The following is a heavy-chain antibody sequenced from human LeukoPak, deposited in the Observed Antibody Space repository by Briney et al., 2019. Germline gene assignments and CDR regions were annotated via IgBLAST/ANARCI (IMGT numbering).Heavy chain of an antibody. J-gene: IGHJ4*02. D-gene: IGHD6-13*01. CDR3: AGSSRWYYFEY. CDR1: GFTVSSNY. V-gene: IGHV3-53*01. Sequence: GGSLRLSCAASGFTVSSNYMSWVRQAPGKGLEWVSIIYSDGSTYYADSVKGRFTISRDNSKNTLYLQMKSLRGEDTAVYYCAGSSRWYYFEYWGQGTLVTVSS. CDR2: IYSDGST.